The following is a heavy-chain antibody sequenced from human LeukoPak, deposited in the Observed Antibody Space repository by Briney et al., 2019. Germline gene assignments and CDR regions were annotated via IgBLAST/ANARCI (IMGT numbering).Heavy chain of an antibody. Sequence: GGSLRLSCAASGFTFSDSAMDWVRQAPGKGLEWVSLISHSGANKFYADSVKGRFSVSRDNSKNTMYLQMNSLRAEDTAVYYCAKDIEASIWGQGTLVAVSS. CDR3: AKDIEASI. D-gene: IGHD2-15*01. V-gene: IGHV3-23*01. J-gene: IGHJ4*02. CDR2: ISHSGANK. CDR1: GFTFSDSA.